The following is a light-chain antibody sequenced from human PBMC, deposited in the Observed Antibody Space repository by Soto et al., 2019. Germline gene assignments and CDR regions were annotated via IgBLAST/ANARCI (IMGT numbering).Light chain of an antibody. J-gene: IGKJ3*01. CDR1: QNVGSNY. CDR3: QQYGRSPPFS. Sequence: IVLTQSPGTLSFSPGERATLSCRASQNVGSNYLAWYQQRPDQAPRLLIYAASTRASGIPDRFSGFGSGTDFTLIISNLEPEDFAVYYCQQYGRSPPFSFGPGTKVDIK. CDR2: AAS. V-gene: IGKV3-20*01.